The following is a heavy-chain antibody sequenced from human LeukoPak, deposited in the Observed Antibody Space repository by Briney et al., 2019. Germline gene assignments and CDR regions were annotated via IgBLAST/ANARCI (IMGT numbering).Heavy chain of an antibody. J-gene: IGHJ4*02. D-gene: IGHD5-12*01. V-gene: IGHV3-23*01. CDR3: ARGVSGYDPQAFY. CDR2: IGGTGGST. Sequence: GGSLRLSCAASGFTFSSYAMSWVRQAPGKGLEWVSGIGGTGGSTYYADSVKGRFTISRHNSKNTLYLQMNSLRAEDTAVYYCARGVSGYDPQAFYWGQGTLVTVSS. CDR1: GFTFSSYA.